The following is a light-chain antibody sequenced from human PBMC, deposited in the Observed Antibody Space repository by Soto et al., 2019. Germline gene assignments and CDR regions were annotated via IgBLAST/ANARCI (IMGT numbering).Light chain of an antibody. CDR3: SSYTSSRSLDV. CDR1: ISDVGAYNY. Sequence: HSALTQHASVSGSPGRSITISCTGTISDVGAYNYVSWYQQHPGKAPKLMIYEVSNRPSGVSNRFSGSKSGNTASLTISGLHAEDEADYYCSSYTSSRSLDVFGTGTKVTV. V-gene: IGLV2-14*01. J-gene: IGLJ1*01. CDR2: EVS.